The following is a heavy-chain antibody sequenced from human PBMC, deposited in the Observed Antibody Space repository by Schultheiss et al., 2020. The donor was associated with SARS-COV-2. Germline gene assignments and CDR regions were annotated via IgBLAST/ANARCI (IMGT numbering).Heavy chain of an antibody. CDR1: GGSISSYY. V-gene: IGHV4-59*06. CDR3: AGNLQLYYYDSSGYPLDY. D-gene: IGHD3-22*01. Sequence: SQTLSLTCTVSGGSISSYYWSWIRQHPGKGLEWIGYIYYSGSTYYNPSLKSQVTISVDTSKNQFSLKLSSVTAADTAVYYCAGNLQLYYYDSSGYPLDYWGQGTLVTVSS. CDR2: IYYSGST. J-gene: IGHJ4*02.